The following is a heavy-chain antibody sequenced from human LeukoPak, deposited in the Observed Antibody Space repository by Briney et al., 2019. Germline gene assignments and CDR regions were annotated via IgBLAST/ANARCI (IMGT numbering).Heavy chain of an antibody. CDR2: INWNGGST. CDR3: ASQEPGSYFGHDY. D-gene: IGHD1-26*01. Sequence: PGGSLRLSCAASGFTFDDYGMSWVRQVPGKGLEWVSGINWNGGSTGYADSVKGRFTISRDNAKNSLYLQMNSLRADDTALYYCASQEPGSYFGHDYWSQGTLVTVSS. CDR1: GFTFDDYG. J-gene: IGHJ4*02. V-gene: IGHV3-20*04.